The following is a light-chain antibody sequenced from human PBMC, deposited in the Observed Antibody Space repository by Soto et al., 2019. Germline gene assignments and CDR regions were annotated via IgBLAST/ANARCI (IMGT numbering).Light chain of an antibody. CDR1: GSSIGTNT. Sequence: QSVLTQPPSASGTPGQRVTISCSGSGSSIGTNTVNWYRQLPGTAPKLLIYGDNQRPSGVPDRFSGSKSGTSASLAIGGFQSEDEADYYCAAWDGSLNNVLFGGGTKLTVL. V-gene: IGLV1-44*01. J-gene: IGLJ2*01. CDR3: AAWDGSLNNVL. CDR2: GDN.